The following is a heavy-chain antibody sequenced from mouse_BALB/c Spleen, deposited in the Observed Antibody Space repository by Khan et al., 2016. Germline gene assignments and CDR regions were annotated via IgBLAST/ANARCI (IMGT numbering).Heavy chain of an antibody. Sequence: VQLQESGAELAKPGASVKMSCKASDYTFTTYWMHWVKQRPGQGLEWIGYINPSTGSTEYNQRFKDKATLTADKSSSTAYMQLSSLTSEDSAVYYCAREGGYYHSSSWYCDVWGAGTTVTVSS. CDR2: INPSTGST. J-gene: IGHJ1*01. D-gene: IGHD1-1*01. V-gene: IGHV1-7*01. CDR3: AREGGYYHSSSWYCDV. CDR1: DYTFTTYW.